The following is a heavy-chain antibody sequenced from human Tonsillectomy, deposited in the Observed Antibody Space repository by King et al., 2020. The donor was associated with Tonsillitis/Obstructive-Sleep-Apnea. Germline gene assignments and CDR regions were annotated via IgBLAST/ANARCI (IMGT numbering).Heavy chain of an antibody. CDR3: ARVFSANYDFWSGYFDY. V-gene: IGHV4-39*01. CDR1: GGSISSSSYY. Sequence: PLQESGPGLVKPSETLSLTCTVSGGSISSSSYYWGWIRQPPGKGLEWIGSIYYSGSTYYNPSLKSRVTISVDTSKNQFSLKLSSVTAADTAVYYCARVFSANYDFWSGYFDYWGQGTLVTVSS. J-gene: IGHJ4*02. CDR2: IYYSGST. D-gene: IGHD3-3*01.